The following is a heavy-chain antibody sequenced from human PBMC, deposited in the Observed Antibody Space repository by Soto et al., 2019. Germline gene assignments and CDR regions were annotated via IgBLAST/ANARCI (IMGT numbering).Heavy chain of an antibody. CDR3: AKSIVVVVAATLDY. J-gene: IGHJ4*02. CDR2: ISGSGGST. CDR1: GFPFSSYS. Sequence: GGSLRLSCAASGFPFSSYSMNWVRQAPGKGLEWVSAISGSGGSTYYADSVKGRFTISRDNSKNTLYLQMNSLRAEDTAVYYCAKSIVVVVAATLDYWGQGTLVTVSS. D-gene: IGHD2-15*01. V-gene: IGHV3-23*01.